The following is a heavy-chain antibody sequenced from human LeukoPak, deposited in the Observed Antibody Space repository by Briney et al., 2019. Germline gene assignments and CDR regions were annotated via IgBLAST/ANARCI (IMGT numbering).Heavy chain of an antibody. D-gene: IGHD3-3*01. CDR1: GFTFGDYA. Sequence: PGRSLRLSSTASGFTFGDYAMSWVRQAPGKGLEWVGFIRSKAYGGTTEYAASVKGRFTISRDDSKSIAYLQMNSLKTEDTAVYYCTRSLPARITIFGVVTPQFDYWGQGTLVTVSS. CDR2: IRSKAYGGTT. CDR3: TRSLPARITIFGVVTPQFDY. V-gene: IGHV3-49*04. J-gene: IGHJ4*02.